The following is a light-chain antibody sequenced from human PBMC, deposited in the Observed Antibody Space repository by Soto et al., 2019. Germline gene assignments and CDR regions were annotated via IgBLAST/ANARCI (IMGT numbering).Light chain of an antibody. V-gene: IGKV3-20*01. CDR1: QSVSNSY. Sequence: EVVLTQSPGTLSLSPGERATLSCRDSQSVSNSYLAWCQQKPGQAPRLLIYGASSTATGIPDRFSGSGSGTDFTLTISRLEPGDFAVYYCQHYDTSLIFGGGTKVDIK. CDR2: GAS. CDR3: QHYDTSLI. J-gene: IGKJ4*01.